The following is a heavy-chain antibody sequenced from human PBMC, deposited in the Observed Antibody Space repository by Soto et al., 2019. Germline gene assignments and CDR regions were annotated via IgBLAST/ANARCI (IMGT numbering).Heavy chain of an antibody. D-gene: IGHD3-10*01. J-gene: IGHJ4*02. CDR3: ASSYGSGYRAFDH. Sequence: QVQLVQSGAEVKRPGSSVKVSCKASGDTFTLYSINWVRQAPGLGLEWMGRINPILSMSNYAQRFQGRVTMTADKSTSTAYMELSSLRSEDTAIYYCASSYGSGYRAFDHWGQGALVTVSS. CDR2: INPILSMS. V-gene: IGHV1-69*02. CDR1: GDTFTLYS.